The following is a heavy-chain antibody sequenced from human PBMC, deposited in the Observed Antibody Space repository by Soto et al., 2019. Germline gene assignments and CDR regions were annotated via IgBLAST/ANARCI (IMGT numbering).Heavy chain of an antibody. D-gene: IGHD6-13*01. CDR1: GYTFTGYY. CDR2: INPNSGGT. CDR3: ARDGSGRQLVGGY. J-gene: IGHJ4*02. Sequence: QVQLVQSGAEVKKPGASVKVSCKASGYTFTGYYMHWVRQAPGQGLEWMGWINPNSGGTSYAQKFQGRVTMTRDTSISTAYMELSRLRSDDTAVYYCARDGSGRQLVGGYWGQGTLVTVSS. V-gene: IGHV1-2*02.